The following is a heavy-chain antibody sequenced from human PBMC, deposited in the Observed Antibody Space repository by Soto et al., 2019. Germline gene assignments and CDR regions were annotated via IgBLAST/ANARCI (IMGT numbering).Heavy chain of an antibody. Sequence: SETLSLTCAVYGGSFSGYYWSWVRQPPGKGLEWIGEINHSGSTNYNPSLKSRVTISVDTSKNQFSLKLSSVTAADTAVYYCARDGVVRGYYYYYYMDVWGKGTTVTVSS. CDR2: INHSGST. J-gene: IGHJ6*03. V-gene: IGHV4-34*01. CDR1: GGSFSGYY. D-gene: IGHD3-10*01. CDR3: ARDGVVRGYYYYYYMDV.